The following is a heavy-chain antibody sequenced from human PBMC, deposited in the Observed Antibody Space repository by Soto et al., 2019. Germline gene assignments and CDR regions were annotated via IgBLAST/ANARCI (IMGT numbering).Heavy chain of an antibody. CDR3: ARMNYYDTSGYPFDY. CDR2: IYFRGTT. D-gene: IGHD3-22*01. CDR1: GGSISSYD. V-gene: IGHV4-59*01. Sequence: TSETMSVTCTVSGGSISSYDWSWIRKPPGKGLEWIGYIYFRGTTNYNPSLKSRVTMSADTSKNQFSLKLNSVTAADTAVYYCARMNYYDTSGYPFDYWGQGMMVTVSS. J-gene: IGHJ4*02.